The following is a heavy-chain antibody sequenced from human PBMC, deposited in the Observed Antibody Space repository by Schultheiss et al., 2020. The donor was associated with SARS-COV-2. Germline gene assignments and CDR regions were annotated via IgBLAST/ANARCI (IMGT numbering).Heavy chain of an antibody. CDR3: ARSEGLYYGMDV. J-gene: IGHJ6*02. CDR1: GFTFSSYW. Sequence: GGSLRLSCAASGFTFSSYWMSWVRQAPGKGLEWVSVIYSGGSTYYADSVKGRFTISRDNSKNTLYLQMNSLRAEDTAVYYCARSEGLYYGMDVWGQGTTVTVSS. CDR2: IYSGGST. V-gene: IGHV3-66*02.